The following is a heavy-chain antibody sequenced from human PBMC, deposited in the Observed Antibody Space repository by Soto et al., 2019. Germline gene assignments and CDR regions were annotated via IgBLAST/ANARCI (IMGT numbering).Heavy chain of an antibody. CDR1: GDSISSTSYS. J-gene: IGHJ4*02. V-gene: IGHV4-39*01. D-gene: IGHD3-16*01. CDR3: ARPWGDAYNWGEDYFDY. Sequence: PSETLSLTCTVSGDSISSTSYSWGWIRQPPGKGLEWIGSIYYSGNTHYNPSLKSRVTISVDTSKNQFSLNLSSVTAADTAVYFCARPWGDAYNWGEDYFDYWGRGTLVTVSS. CDR2: IYYSGNT.